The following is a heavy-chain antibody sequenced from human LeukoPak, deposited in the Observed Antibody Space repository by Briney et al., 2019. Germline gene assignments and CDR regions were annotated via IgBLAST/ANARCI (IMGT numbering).Heavy chain of an antibody. V-gene: IGHV3-21*05. CDR3: ARGHSSGYYLKY. Sequence: GGSLRLSCAASGFTFSSYSMNWVRQAPGKGLEWVSYVSGSSSYIDYADSVRGRFTISRDNAKNSVYLQMNSLRAEDTAVYYCARGHSSGYYLKYWGQGTLVTVSS. CDR1: GFTFSSYS. D-gene: IGHD3-22*01. CDR2: VSGSSSYI. J-gene: IGHJ4*02.